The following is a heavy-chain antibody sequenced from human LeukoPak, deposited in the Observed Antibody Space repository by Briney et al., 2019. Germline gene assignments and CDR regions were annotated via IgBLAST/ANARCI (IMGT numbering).Heavy chain of an antibody. CDR2: ISSHSSTI. D-gene: IGHD3-10*01. V-gene: IGHV3-48*01. Sequence: GGSLRLSCTGSGFIFSSYSMNWVRQAPGKGLEWISYISSHSSTIYYADSVRGRFTISRDNDKRSVYLQMSSLRVEDTAVYYCARDGSAGSYLNWFDPWGRGTLVTVSS. J-gene: IGHJ5*02. CDR3: ARDGSAGSYLNWFDP. CDR1: GFIFSSYS.